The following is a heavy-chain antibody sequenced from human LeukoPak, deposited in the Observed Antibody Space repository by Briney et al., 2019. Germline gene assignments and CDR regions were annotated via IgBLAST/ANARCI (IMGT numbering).Heavy chain of an antibody. J-gene: IGHJ5*02. CDR3: ARQGPASFDP. V-gene: IGHV3-74*01. CDR2: INSDGSST. Sequence: GGSLRLSCAASGFTFSSYWMHWVRQAPVKGLVWVSRINSDGSSTSYADSVKGRFTISRDNAKNTLYLQMNSLRAEDTAVYYCARQGPASFDPWGQGTLVTVSS. CDR1: GFTFSSYW.